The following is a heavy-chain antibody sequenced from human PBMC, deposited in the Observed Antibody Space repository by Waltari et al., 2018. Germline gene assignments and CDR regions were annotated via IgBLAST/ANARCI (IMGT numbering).Heavy chain of an antibody. D-gene: IGHD2-8*01. V-gene: IGHV3-53*01. CDR1: GFHVSSYY. J-gene: IGHJ6*02. CDR3: ARGNTKYGMDV. CDR2: LYHAGNT. Sequence: EVQLVESGGHLIQPGGSLRVSCAAYGFHVSSYYMNWVRQAPGKGLEWVSILYHAGNTYYADSVKGRFTFSRDNSKNTLYLQMNSLRAEDTAVYYCARGNTKYGMDVWGPGTTVTVSS.